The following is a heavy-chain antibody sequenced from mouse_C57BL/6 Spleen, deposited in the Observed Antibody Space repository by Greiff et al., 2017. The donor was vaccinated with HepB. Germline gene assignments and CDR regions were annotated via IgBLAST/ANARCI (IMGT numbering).Heavy chain of an antibody. CDR2: INYDGSST. CDR3: ARIYDGYSFDY. CDR1: GFTFSDYY. V-gene: IGHV5-16*01. D-gene: IGHD2-3*01. Sequence: EVHLVESEGGLVQPGSSMKLSCTASGFTFSDYYMAWVRQVPEKGLEWVTNINYDGSSTYYLDSLKSRFIISRDNAKNILYLQMSSLKSEDTATYYCARIYDGYSFDYWGQGTTLTVSS. J-gene: IGHJ2*01.